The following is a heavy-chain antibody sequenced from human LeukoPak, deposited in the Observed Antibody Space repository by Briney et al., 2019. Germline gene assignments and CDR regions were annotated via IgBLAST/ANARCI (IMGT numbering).Heavy chain of an antibody. CDR3: ASNLRGDSWTFDY. CDR1: GYTLSSYG. D-gene: IGHD2-21*02. J-gene: IGHJ4*02. Sequence: ASVKVSCKASGYTLSSYGVNWVRQAPGQGLEWMGWISIYNGNTEYAQILQGRVTMTTDTSTSTVYMELTSLRSDDTAVYYCASNLRGDSWTFDYWGQGTLVTVSS. V-gene: IGHV1-18*04. CDR2: ISIYNGNT.